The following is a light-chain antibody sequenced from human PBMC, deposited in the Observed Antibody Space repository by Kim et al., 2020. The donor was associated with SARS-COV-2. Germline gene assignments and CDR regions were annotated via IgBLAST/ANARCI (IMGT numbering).Light chain of an antibody. Sequence: GQSINISCTGTSSDIGVYNLVSWYQQHPGKVPKVMIYEVSKRPSAVSSRFSGSKSGFMASLTISGLQPEDEADYYCCSYAGSGFVVFGGGTQLTVL. CDR1: SSDIGVYNL. CDR2: EVS. J-gene: IGLJ2*01. CDR3: CSYAGSGFVV. V-gene: IGLV2-23*02.